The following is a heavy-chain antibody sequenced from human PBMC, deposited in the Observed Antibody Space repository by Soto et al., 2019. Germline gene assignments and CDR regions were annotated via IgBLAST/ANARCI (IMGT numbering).Heavy chain of an antibody. V-gene: IGHV4-34*01. Sequence: SETVSLTCAVYGESFSGFYWSWIRQPPGKGLEWIGEINHRGRTNYNPSLKSRVTISVDTSKNQFSLRLSSVTAADTAVYYCARVSTRGGHDYWGQGALVTVSS. J-gene: IGHJ4*02. CDR1: GESFSGFY. D-gene: IGHD3-10*01. CDR3: ARVSTRGGHDY. CDR2: INHRGRT.